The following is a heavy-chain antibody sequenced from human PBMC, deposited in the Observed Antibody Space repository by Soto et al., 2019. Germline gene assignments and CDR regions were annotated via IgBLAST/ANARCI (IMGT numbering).Heavy chain of an antibody. J-gene: IGHJ6*02. CDR3: ARVTPTTVARYYGMDV. V-gene: IGHV1-69*13. CDR1: GGTFSRYA. D-gene: IGHD4-17*01. Sequence: SVTDSFQASGGTFSRYAFRWVRQAPGQGLEWMGGIIPIFGTANYAQKVEGRVTITADESTSTAYMELSSLRAEDTAVYYCARVTPTTVARYYGMDVWGQGTTVTVSS. CDR2: IIPIFGTA.